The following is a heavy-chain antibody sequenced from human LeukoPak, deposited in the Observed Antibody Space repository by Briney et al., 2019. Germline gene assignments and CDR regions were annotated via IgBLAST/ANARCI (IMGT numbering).Heavy chain of an antibody. CDR2: MWDDGTNE. CDR3: ARGGVDSSGYSHFDY. D-gene: IGHD3-22*01. J-gene: IGHJ4*02. Sequence: GRSLRLSCTASGFNFGIYGMHWVRQAPGKGLEWVAVMWDDGTNEYYVESVKGRFTISRDNSKNTLYLQMNSLRAEDTAVYYCARGGVDSSGYSHFDYWGQGTLVTVSS. V-gene: IGHV3-33*01. CDR1: GFNFGIYG.